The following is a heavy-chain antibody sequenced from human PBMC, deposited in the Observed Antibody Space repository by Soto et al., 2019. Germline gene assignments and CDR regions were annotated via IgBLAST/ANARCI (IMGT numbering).Heavy chain of an antibody. J-gene: IGHJ5*02. Sequence: SETLSLTCAVYGGSFSGYYWSWIRQPPGKGLEWIGEINHSGSTNYNPSLKSRVTISVDTSKNQFSLKLSSVTAADTAVYYCVRGEDTAMVTLGLSYWFDPWGQGTLVTVSS. CDR1: GGSFSGYY. V-gene: IGHV4-34*01. CDR3: VRGEDTAMVTLGLSYWFDP. D-gene: IGHD5-18*01. CDR2: INHSGST.